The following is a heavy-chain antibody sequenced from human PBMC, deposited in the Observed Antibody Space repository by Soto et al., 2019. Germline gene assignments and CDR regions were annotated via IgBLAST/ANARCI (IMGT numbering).Heavy chain of an antibody. CDR3: ARVLIIDFWSGYYIGPYYYYGMDV. J-gene: IGHJ6*02. V-gene: IGHV1-69*13. Sequence: SVKVSCKASGGTFSSYAISWVRQAPGQGLEWMGGIIPIFGTANYAQKFQGRVTITADESTSTAYMELSRLRSEDTAVYYCARVLIIDFWSGYYIGPYYYYGMDVWGQGXTVTVSS. CDR1: GGTFSSYA. CDR2: IIPIFGTA. D-gene: IGHD3-3*01.